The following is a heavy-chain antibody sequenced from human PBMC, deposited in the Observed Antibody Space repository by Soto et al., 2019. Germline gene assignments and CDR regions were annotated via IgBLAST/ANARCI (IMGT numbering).Heavy chain of an antibody. CDR2: IYYSGST. CDR3: ARQPRTYYYGSGSYHYYYYMDV. Sequence: QLQLQESGPGLVKPSETLSLTCTVSGGSISSSSYYWGWIRQPPGKGLEWIGSIYYSGSTYYNPSHKSRVTISVDTSKNQFSLKLSSVTAADTAVYYCARQPRTYYYGSGSYHYYYYMDVWGKGTTVTVSS. D-gene: IGHD3-10*01. CDR1: GGSISSSSYY. V-gene: IGHV4-39*01. J-gene: IGHJ6*03.